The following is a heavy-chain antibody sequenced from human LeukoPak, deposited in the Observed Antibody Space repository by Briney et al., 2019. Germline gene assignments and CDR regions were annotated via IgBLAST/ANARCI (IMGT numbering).Heavy chain of an antibody. CDR2: ISGSGTGT. D-gene: IGHD3-10*01. CDR1: GFTFSSYS. Sequence: GALRLSCAASGFTFSSYSMSWVRQAPGKGLECVSAISGSGTGTYYADSVKGRFTISRDNSKNTLYLQMNSLRAEDTAVYYCAKGLYQYYGSGSYTLDYWGQGTQVTVSS. CDR3: AKGLYQYYGSGSYTLDY. V-gene: IGHV3-23*01. J-gene: IGHJ4*02.